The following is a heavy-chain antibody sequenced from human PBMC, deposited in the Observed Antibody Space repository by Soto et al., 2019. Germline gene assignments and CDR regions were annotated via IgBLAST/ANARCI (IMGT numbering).Heavy chain of an antibody. CDR3: ASPPRAGFLEWLFVP. CDR2: IYYSGST. D-gene: IGHD3-3*01. CDR1: GGSISSSSYY. V-gene: IGHV4-39*01. Sequence: SETLSLTCTVSGGSISSSSYYWGWIRQPPGKGLEWIGSIYYSGSTYYNPSLKSRVTISVDTSKNQFSLKLSSVTAADTAVYYCASPPRAGFLEWLFVPWGQGTLVTVSS. J-gene: IGHJ4*02.